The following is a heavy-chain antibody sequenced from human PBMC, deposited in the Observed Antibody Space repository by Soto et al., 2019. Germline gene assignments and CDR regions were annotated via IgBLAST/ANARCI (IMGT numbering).Heavy chain of an antibody. CDR3: AHITGDLDV. CDR2: IHHSGMT. D-gene: IGHD1-20*01. V-gene: IGHV4-4*02. J-gene: IGHJ3*01. CDR1: GGSISSSYW. Sequence: QVQLQESGPGLVKPSGTLSLTCAVSGGSISSSYWWSWVRQSPGKGLEWIGEIHHSGMTNSTPSLKSRVTISVDNSKNHFSQDLRSVTAAVTALYYCAHITGDLDVWGQGTMVTVSP.